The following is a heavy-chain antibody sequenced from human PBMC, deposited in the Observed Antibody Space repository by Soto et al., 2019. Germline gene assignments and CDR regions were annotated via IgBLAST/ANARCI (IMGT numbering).Heavy chain of an antibody. CDR1: GASVARGSFYSVISDSFY. V-gene: IGHV4-61*01. CDR2: IYYSGST. D-gene: IGHD2-15*01. J-gene: IGHJ5*02. Sequence: SEALSLTCTVSGASVARGSFYSVISDSFYWSWIRQPPGKGLEWIGYIYYSGSTNYNPSLKSRVTISVDTSKNQFSLKLTSVTAADTAVYYCAKTGIHCIGVTCSSNWFDPWGQGTLVTVSS. CDR3: AKTGIHCIGVTCSSNWFDP.